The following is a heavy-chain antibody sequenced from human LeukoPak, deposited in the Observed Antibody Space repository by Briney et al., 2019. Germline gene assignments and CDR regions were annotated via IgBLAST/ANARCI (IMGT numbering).Heavy chain of an antibody. J-gene: IGHJ3*02. CDR3: ARDSHYYDSSGYWPDAFDI. V-gene: IGHV1-18*01. D-gene: IGHD3-22*01. Sequence: GAPVKVSCKASGYTFTSYGISWVRQAPGQGLEWMGWISAYNGNTNYAQKLQGRVTMTTDTSTSTAYMELRSLRSDDTAVYYCARDSHYYDSSGYWPDAFDIWGQGTMVTVSS. CDR1: GYTFTSYG. CDR2: ISAYNGNT.